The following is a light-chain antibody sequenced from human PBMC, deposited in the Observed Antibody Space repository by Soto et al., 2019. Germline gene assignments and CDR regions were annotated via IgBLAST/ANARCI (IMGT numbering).Light chain of an antibody. J-gene: IGKJ1*01. Sequence: PGERATLSCWASETVATNLAWYQQKPGQAPRLLISGASTRAAGISDRFRGSGSGTEFTLTISSLQPDDFATYYCQHYNSYSEAFGQGTKVAIK. CDR2: GAS. V-gene: IGKV3-15*01. CDR3: QHYNSYSEA. CDR1: ETVATN.